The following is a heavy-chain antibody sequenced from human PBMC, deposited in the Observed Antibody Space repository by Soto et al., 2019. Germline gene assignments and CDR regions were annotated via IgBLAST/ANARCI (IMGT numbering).Heavy chain of an antibody. D-gene: IGHD6-25*01. CDR1: GFTFSSYG. V-gene: IGHV3-33*01. J-gene: IGHJ4*02. Sequence: GSLRLSCAASGFTFSSYGMHWVRQAPGKGLEWVAVIWYDGSNRYYTDSVKGRFTISRDNSNNTLYLQMNSLRAEDPAVYYCARERSAAAATLGNYWGQGTLATVSS. CDR3: ARERSAAAATLGNY. CDR2: IWYDGSNR.